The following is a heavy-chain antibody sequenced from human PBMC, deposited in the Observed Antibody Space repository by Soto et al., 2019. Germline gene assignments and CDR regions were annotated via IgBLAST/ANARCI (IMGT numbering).Heavy chain of an antibody. J-gene: IGHJ6*02. Sequence: GESLKTSCKGSGYSFTSYWISWVRQMPGKGLEWMGRIDPSDSYTNYRPSFQGHVTISADKSISTAYLQWSSLKASDTAMYYCARRGGSSGYYRDYYYYGMDVWGQGTTVTVSS. D-gene: IGHD3-22*01. CDR2: IDPSDSYT. CDR1: GYSFTSYW. V-gene: IGHV5-10-1*01. CDR3: ARRGGSSGYYRDYYYYGMDV.